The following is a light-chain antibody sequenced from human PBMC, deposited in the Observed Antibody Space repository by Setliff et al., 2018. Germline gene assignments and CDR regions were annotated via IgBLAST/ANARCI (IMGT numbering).Light chain of an antibody. J-gene: IGLJ1*01. V-gene: IGLV1-40*01. Sequence: QSALPQPPSVSGAPGQRVTISCAGRSSNIGAGYDVHWYQQLPGTAPKLVIYGNNNRPSGVPDRFFGSKSGTSASLAITGLQADDEGDYYCQSYDSGLRYVFGSGTKVTVL. CDR1: SSNIGAGYD. CDR3: QSYDSGLRYV. CDR2: GNN.